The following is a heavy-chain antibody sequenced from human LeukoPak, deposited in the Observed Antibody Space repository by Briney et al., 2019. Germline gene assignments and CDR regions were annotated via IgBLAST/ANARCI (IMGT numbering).Heavy chain of an antibody. D-gene: IGHD2-2*01. CDR2: ISYDGSNK. Sequence: PGRSLRLSCAASGFTFSSYAMHWVRKAPGKGLEWVAVISYDGSNKYYADSVKGRFTISRDNSKSTLYLQMNSLRAEDTAVYYCARGGQDQLPRRAHWFDPWGQGTLVTVSS. CDR1: GFTFSSYA. CDR3: ARGGQDQLPRRAHWFDP. V-gene: IGHV3-30-3*01. J-gene: IGHJ5*02.